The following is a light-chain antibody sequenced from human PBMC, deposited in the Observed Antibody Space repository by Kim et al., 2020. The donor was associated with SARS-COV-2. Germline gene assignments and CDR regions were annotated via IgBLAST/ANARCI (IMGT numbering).Light chain of an antibody. CDR3: QQTYTTPPWT. J-gene: IGKJ1*01. CDR2: AAS. CDR1: QSISRY. Sequence: DIQMTQCPSSLSASVGDRVTITCRASQSISRYLNWYQQKPGKDPDLLIYAASSLQSGVPSRFSGSGSGTEFTLTISSLQPEDLATYYCQQTYTTPPWTFGQGTKVDIK. V-gene: IGKV1-39*01.